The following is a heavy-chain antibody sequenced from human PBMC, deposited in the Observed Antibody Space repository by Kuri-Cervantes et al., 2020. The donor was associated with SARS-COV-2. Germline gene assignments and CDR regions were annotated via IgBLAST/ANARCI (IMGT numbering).Heavy chain of an antibody. CDR3: ARVAAADDYFDY. Sequence: ASVKVSCKASGYTFTSYGISWVRQAPGQGLEWMGWISAYNGNTNYAQKLQGRVTMTTDTYTSTAYMELRSLRSDDTAAYYCARVAAADDYFDYWGQGTLVTVSS. J-gene: IGHJ4*02. D-gene: IGHD6-13*01. V-gene: IGHV1-18*01. CDR1: GYTFTSYG. CDR2: ISAYNGNT.